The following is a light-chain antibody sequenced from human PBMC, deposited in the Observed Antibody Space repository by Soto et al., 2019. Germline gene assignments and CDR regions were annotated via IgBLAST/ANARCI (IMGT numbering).Light chain of an antibody. J-gene: IGLJ2*01. CDR1: NSDVGGYNY. CDR3: SSYTISSTLE. Sequence: SALTQPASVSGSPGQSITISCTGTNSDVGGYNYVSWYQQHPGKAPKLMIYEVSNRPSGVSNRFSGSKSGNTASLTISGLQAEDEADYYCSSYTISSTLEFGGGTKLTVL. CDR2: EVS. V-gene: IGLV2-14*01.